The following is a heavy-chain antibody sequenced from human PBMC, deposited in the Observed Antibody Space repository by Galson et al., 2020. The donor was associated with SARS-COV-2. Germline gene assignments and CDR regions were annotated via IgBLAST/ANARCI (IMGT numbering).Heavy chain of an antibody. CDR1: GFSLSNARMG. V-gene: IGHV2-26*01. CDR2: IFSNDDK. Sequence: SGPTLVKPTETLTLTCTVSGFSLSNARMGVIWIRQPPGKALEWLAHIFSNDDKSSSTSLKSRLTISKDTSKGQVVLTMTNMDPVDTATYYCARITMVRGVITLYYYYYMDVWGKGSTVASSS. D-gene: IGHD3-10*01. CDR3: ARITMVRGVITLYYYYYMDV. J-gene: IGHJ6*03.